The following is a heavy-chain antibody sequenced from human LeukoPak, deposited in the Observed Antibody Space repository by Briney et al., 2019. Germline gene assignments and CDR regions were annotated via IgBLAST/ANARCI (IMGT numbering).Heavy chain of an antibody. Sequence: SETLSLTCTVSGGSISSGGYYWSWIRQPPGKGLEWIGYIYHSGSTYYNPSLKSRVTISVDRSKNQFSLKLSSVTAADTAVYYCARVVMVYVYFDYWGQGTLVTVSS. D-gene: IGHD2-8*01. CDR1: GGSISSGGYY. CDR2: IYHSGST. CDR3: ARVVMVYVYFDY. J-gene: IGHJ4*02. V-gene: IGHV4-30-2*01.